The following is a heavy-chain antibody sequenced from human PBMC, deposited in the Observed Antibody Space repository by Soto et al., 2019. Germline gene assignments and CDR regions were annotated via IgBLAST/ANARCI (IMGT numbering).Heavy chain of an antibody. CDR3: ANSPNSLIEPDAFDI. D-gene: IGHD2-21*01. J-gene: IGHJ3*02. CDR2: ISGSGGST. Sequence: GGSLRISCAASGFTFSSYAMSWVRQAPGKGLEWVSAISGSGGSTYYADSVKGRFTISRDNSKNTLYLQMNSLGAEDTAVKVVANSPNSLIEPDAFDIWVQGSMVTFSS. V-gene: IGHV3-23*01. CDR1: GFTFSSYA.